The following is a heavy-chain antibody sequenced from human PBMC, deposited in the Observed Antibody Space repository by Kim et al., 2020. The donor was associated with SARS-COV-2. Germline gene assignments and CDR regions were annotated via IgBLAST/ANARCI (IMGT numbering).Heavy chain of an antibody. CDR2: P. D-gene: IGHD3-10*01. V-gene: IGHV7-4-1*02. Sequence: PTYAQGFTGRFVFSLDTSVSTAYLQISSLKAEDTAVYYCARGDRTMVPDYWGQGTLVTVSS. J-gene: IGHJ4*02. CDR3: ARGDRTMVPDY.